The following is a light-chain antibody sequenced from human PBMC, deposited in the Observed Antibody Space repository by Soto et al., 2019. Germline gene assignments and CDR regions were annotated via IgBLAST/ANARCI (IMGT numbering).Light chain of an antibody. CDR3: CLYIGATTYV. J-gene: IGLJ1*01. CDR2: EVS. V-gene: IGLV2-14*01. Sequence: QSALTQPASVSGSPGQSITISCTGTSSDVVGYYHVSWYQQHPGKAPKVMIYEVSNRPSGVSNRFSGSKSGNTASLTISGLQAEDEADYYCCLYIGATTYVFGTGTQLTVL. CDR1: SSDVVGYYH.